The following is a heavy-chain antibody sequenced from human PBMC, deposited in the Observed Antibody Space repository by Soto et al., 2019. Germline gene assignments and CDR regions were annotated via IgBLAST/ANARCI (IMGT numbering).Heavy chain of an antibody. CDR2: INHSGST. CDR1: GGSFSGYY. J-gene: IGHJ6*02. Sequence: QVQLQQWGAGLLKPSETLSLTCAVYGGSFSGYYWSWIRQPPGKGLEWIGEINHSGSTNYNPSLKSRVTITVDTSKNQFSLKLSSVTAADTAVYSCARDKQLGHYYYYGMDVWGQGTTVTVSS. D-gene: IGHD6-6*01. CDR3: ARDKQLGHYYYYGMDV. V-gene: IGHV4-34*01.